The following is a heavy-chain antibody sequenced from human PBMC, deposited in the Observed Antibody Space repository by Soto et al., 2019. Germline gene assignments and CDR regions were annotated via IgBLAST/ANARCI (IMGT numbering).Heavy chain of an antibody. CDR2: ISAYNGNT. Sequence: ASVKVSCKASGYTLTSYGISWVRQAPGQGLEWMGWISAYNGNTNYAQKLQGRVTMTTDTSTSTAYMELRSLRSDDTAVYYCARDLKWFGELLFLGFDYWGQGTLVTVSS. D-gene: IGHD3-10*01. J-gene: IGHJ4*02. V-gene: IGHV1-18*04. CDR1: GYTLTSYG. CDR3: ARDLKWFGELLFLGFDY.